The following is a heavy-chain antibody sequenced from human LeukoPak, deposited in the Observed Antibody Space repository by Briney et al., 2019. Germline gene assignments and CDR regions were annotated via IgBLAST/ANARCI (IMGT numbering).Heavy chain of an antibody. V-gene: IGHV3-48*01. J-gene: IGHJ3*01. Sequence: TGGSLRLSCEASGFTFSSYSMTWVRQAPGKRLEWVSYIGSSGTPTHYADSVKGRCTISRDNAKNSLYLQMNSLTVEDTAVYYCAKDPVPYCTGECYGAIDAWGQGTLVTVSS. CDR3: AKDPVPYCTGECYGAIDA. D-gene: IGHD2-21*01. CDR2: IGSSGTPT. CDR1: GFTFSSYS.